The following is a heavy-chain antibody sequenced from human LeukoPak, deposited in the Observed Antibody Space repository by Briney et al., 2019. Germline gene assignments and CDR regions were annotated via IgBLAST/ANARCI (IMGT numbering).Heavy chain of an antibody. CDR2: ILGSGGST. Sequence: GGSLRLSCAASGFTFTIQAMSWVRQAPGKGLEWVSAILGSGGSTYYADSVKGRFTISRDNSKNTLYLQMDSLRAEDTAVYYCAKDGATNSYFDYWGQGTLVTVSS. V-gene: IGHV3-23*01. D-gene: IGHD5-12*01. CDR3: AKDGATNSYFDY. CDR1: GFTFTIQA. J-gene: IGHJ4*02.